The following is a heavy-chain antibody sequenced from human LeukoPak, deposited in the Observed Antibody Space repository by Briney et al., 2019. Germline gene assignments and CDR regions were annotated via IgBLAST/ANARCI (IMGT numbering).Heavy chain of an antibody. CDR1: GFTFSSYS. D-gene: IGHD3-10*01. Sequence: GGSLRLSCAASGFTFSSYSMNWVRQAPGKGLEWVSYISSSSSTIFYADSVKGRFTISRDNAKNSLYLQMNSLRDEDTAVYYCARDLGWFGELLQTEFYYYYYGMDVWGQGTTVTVSS. CDR3: ARDLGWFGELLQTEFYYYYYGMDV. V-gene: IGHV3-48*02. J-gene: IGHJ6*02. CDR2: ISSSSSTI.